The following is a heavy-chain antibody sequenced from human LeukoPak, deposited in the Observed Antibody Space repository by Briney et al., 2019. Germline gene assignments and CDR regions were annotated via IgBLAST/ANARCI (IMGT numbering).Heavy chain of an antibody. CDR2: ISAYNGYT. Sequence: EASVKVSCKASGYTFTDYAIGWVRQAPGHGLEWMGWISAYNGYTNYAQSLQGRVTITTDTSTSTAYMELRSLRSDDTAMYFCARVGGTYEGLVDYWGQGTLVTVSS. D-gene: IGHD1-26*01. J-gene: IGHJ4*02. CDR1: GYTFTDYA. V-gene: IGHV1-18*01. CDR3: ARVGGTYEGLVDY.